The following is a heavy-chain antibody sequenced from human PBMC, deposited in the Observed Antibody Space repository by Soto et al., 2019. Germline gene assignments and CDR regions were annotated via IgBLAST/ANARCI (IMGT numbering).Heavy chain of an antibody. D-gene: IGHD1-26*01. CDR3: ARDALYGELLKDWFDP. CDR1: GYTFTGYY. V-gene: IGHV1-2*02. J-gene: IGHJ5*02. Sequence: QVQLVQSGAEVKKPGASVKVSCKASGYTFTGYYMHWVRQAPGQGLEWLGWINPNSGGTNYAQKFQGRVTMTRDTSISTAYMALSRLRSDDTAVYYCARDALYGELLKDWFDPWGQGTLVTVSS. CDR2: INPNSGGT.